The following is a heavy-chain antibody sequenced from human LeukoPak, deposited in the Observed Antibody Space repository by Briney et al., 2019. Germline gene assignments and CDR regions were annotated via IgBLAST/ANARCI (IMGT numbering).Heavy chain of an antibody. CDR1: GFTFSSYS. CDR3: ARSSGSFAGSGYFDY. Sequence: PGGSLRLSCAASGFTFSSYSMNWVRQAPGKGLEWVSSISSSSSYIYYADSVKGRFTISRDNAKNSLYLQMNSLRAEDTAVYYCARSSGSFAGSGYFDYWGQGTLVTASS. J-gene: IGHJ4*02. D-gene: IGHD1-26*01. CDR2: ISSSSSYI. V-gene: IGHV3-21*01.